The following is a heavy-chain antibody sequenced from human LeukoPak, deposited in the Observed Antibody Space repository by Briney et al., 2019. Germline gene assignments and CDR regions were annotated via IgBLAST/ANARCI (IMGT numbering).Heavy chain of an antibody. CDR3: TRMTTGHDY. Sequence: SETLSLTCAVSGVSFNDYYWSWVRRTPGRGLEWIGEINHSGYTNDSPSLKSRVSLSIDTSTKQFSLHLRSVTVADTGIYYCTRMTTGHDYWGQGTLVTVSS. CDR1: GVSFNDYY. CDR2: INHSGYT. D-gene: IGHD4-17*01. J-gene: IGHJ4*02. V-gene: IGHV4-34*01.